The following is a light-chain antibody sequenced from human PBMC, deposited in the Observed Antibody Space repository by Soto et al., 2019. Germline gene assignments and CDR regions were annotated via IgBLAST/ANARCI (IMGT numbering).Light chain of an antibody. V-gene: IGKV1-39*01. CDR1: QTIGSY. CDR2: TAS. Sequence: DIQMTHSPSSLSASVGDRVSITCRASQTIGSYVNWYQQKLGKAPKLLIYTASSLQSGVPSRFSGSGSGTDFTLTISSLQPEDFAIYYCQQSNTTPWTFGQGTKVEIK. J-gene: IGKJ1*01. CDR3: QQSNTTPWT.